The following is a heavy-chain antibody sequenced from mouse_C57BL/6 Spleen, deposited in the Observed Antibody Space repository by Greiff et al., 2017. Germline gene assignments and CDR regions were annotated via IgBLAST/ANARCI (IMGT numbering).Heavy chain of an antibody. J-gene: IGHJ4*01. CDR1: GYTFTEYT. CDR2: FYPGSGSI. Sequence: QVQLKQSGAELVKPGASVKLSCKASGYTFTEYTIHWVKQRSGQGLEWIGWFYPGSGSIKYNEKFKDKATFTADKSSSTVYMELNRRRSEDSAVDFCASDEDRGYSNNYAMDYWGQGTSVTVSS. V-gene: IGHV1-62-2*01. D-gene: IGHD2-5*01. CDR3: ASDEDRGYSNNYAMDY.